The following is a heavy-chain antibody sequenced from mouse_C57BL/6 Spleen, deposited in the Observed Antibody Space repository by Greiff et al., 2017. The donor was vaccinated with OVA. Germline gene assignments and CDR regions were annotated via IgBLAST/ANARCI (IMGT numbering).Heavy chain of an antibody. D-gene: IGHD4-1*01. J-gene: IGHJ3*01. V-gene: IGHV1-15*01. CDR1: GYTFTDYE. CDR2: IDPETGGT. CDR3: TRRWDGGFAY. Sequence: VQLQQSGAELVRPGASVTLSCKASGYTFTDYEMHWVKQTPVHGLEWIGAIDPETGGTAYNQKFKGKAILTADKSSSTADMELRSLTSEDSAVYYCTRRWDGGFAYWGQGTGHCLC.